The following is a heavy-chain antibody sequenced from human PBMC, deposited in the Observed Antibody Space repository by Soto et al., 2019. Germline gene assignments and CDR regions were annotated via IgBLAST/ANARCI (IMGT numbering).Heavy chain of an antibody. J-gene: IGHJ6*03. CDR1: GFTFSSYA. D-gene: IGHD3-3*01. CDR2: ISGSGGST. V-gene: IGHV3-23*01. CDR3: AKDVTYYDFWSGYPQDYYYMDV. Sequence: EVQLLESGGGLVQPGGSLRLSCAASGFTFSSYAMSWVRQAPGKGLEWVSAISGSGGSTYNADSVKGRFTISRDNSKNTLYLQMNSLRAEDTAVYYCAKDVTYYDFWSGYPQDYYYMDVWGKGTTVTVSS.